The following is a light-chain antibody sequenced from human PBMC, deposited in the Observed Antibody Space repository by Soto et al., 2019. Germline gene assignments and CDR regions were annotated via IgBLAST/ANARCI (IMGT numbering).Light chain of an antibody. CDR2: TAS. V-gene: IGKV1-5*03. CDR1: QSIGIW. Sequence: IQMTQSPSTVSASVGDRVAISCRASQSIGIWLAWYQQKPGKAPRFLIYTASTLRGGVPSRFSGSGSGTEFTLTISSLQPDDFATYYCQQYRDYSWTFGQGTKVEIK. CDR3: QQYRDYSWT. J-gene: IGKJ1*01.